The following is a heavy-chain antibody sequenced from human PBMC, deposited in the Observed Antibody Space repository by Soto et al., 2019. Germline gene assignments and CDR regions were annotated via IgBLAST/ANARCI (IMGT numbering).Heavy chain of an antibody. CDR1: GGSFSGYY. CDR2: INHSGST. Sequence: PSETLSLTCAVYGGSFSGYYWSWIRQPPGKGLEWIGEINHSGSTNYNPSLKSRVTISVDTSKNQFSLKLSSVTAAETAVYYCASGESCYSLEYCQHSSQGTLVVVSA. CDR3: ASGESCYSLEYCQH. D-gene: IGHD2-15*01. J-gene: IGHJ1*01. V-gene: IGHV4-34*01.